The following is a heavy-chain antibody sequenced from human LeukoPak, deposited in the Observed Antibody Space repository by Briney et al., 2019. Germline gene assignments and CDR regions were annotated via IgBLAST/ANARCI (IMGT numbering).Heavy chain of an antibody. J-gene: IGHJ3*02. D-gene: IGHD1-26*01. CDR3: ARVRYSGSFRAFDI. CDR2: IYTSGST. V-gene: IGHV4-4*07. Sequence: SETLSLTCTVSGVSISSYHWSWLRQPAGKGLEGIVRIYTSGSTNYNPSLKSRVTMSVDTSKNQFSLKLSSVTAADTAVYYCARVRYSGSFRAFDIWGQGTMVTVSS. CDR1: GVSISSYH.